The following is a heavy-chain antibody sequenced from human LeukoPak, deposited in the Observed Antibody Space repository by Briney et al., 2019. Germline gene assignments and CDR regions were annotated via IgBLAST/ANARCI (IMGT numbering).Heavy chain of an antibody. CDR3: AGGVTSSSSSTTGDY. Sequence: PGGSLRLSCAASGFTFSSYSMNWVRQAPGKGLEWVSSISSSSSYIYYADSVKGRFTISRDNAKNSLYLQMNSLRAEDTAVYYCAGGVTSSSSSTTGDYWGQGTLVTVSS. D-gene: IGHD6-6*01. CDR2: ISSSSSYI. V-gene: IGHV3-21*01. CDR1: GFTFSSYS. J-gene: IGHJ4*02.